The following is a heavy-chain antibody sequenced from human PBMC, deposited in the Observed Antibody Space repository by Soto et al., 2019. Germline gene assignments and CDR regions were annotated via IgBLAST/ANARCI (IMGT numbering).Heavy chain of an antibody. CDR2: ISYDGSNK. D-gene: IGHD6-19*01. V-gene: IGHV3-30-3*01. CDR1: GFTFSSYA. CDR3: ARAGFGGIAVLGSWFDP. J-gene: IGHJ5*02. Sequence: GGSLRLSCAASGFTFSSYAMHWVRQAPGKGLEWVAVISYDGSNKYYADSVKGRFTISRDNSKNTLYLQMNSLRAEDTAVYYCARAGFGGIAVLGSWFDPWGQGTLVTVSS.